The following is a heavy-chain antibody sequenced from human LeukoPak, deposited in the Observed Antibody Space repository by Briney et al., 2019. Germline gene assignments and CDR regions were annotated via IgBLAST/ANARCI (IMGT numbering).Heavy chain of an antibody. CDR3: ARAPPPKATGDYYYYYYMDV. CDR2: IIPIFGTA. J-gene: IGHJ6*03. V-gene: IGHV1-69*13. D-gene: IGHD1-26*01. CDR1: GYTFTGYY. Sequence: SVKVSCKASGYTFTGYYMHWVRQAPGQGLEWMGGIIPIFGTANYAQKFQGRVTITADESTSTAYMELSSLRSEDTAVYYCARAPPPKATGDYYYYYYMDVWGKGTTVTISS.